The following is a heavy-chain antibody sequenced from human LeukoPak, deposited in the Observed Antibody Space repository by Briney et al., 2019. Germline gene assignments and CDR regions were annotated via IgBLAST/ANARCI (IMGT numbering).Heavy chain of an antibody. D-gene: IGHD2-2*01. J-gene: IGHJ4*02. CDR1: GFTFSSFA. CDR2: ISYDGSND. Sequence: GGSLRLSCGASGFTFSSFAMHWVRQAPGKGLEWLAIISYDGSNDYYAGSLKGRFTMSRDNSRNTLYLQIKSLRPDDTAVYYCARVVPAATGGYFDYWGQGTLVAVSS. CDR3: ARVVPAATGGYFDY. V-gene: IGHV3-30-3*01.